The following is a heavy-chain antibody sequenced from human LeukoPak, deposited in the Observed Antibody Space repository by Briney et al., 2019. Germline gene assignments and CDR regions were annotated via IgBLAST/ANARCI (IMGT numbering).Heavy chain of an antibody. Sequence: GGSLRLSCAASGFTFSSYEMNWVRQAPGKGLEWVSYISSSGGTIYYADSVKGRFTISRDNAKNSLYLQMNSLRAEDTAVYYCARGSRFGVVGRDAFDIWGQGTVVSVSS. CDR1: GFTFSSYE. CDR2: ISSSGGTI. CDR3: ARGSRFGVVGRDAFDI. D-gene: IGHD3-3*01. J-gene: IGHJ3*02. V-gene: IGHV3-48*03.